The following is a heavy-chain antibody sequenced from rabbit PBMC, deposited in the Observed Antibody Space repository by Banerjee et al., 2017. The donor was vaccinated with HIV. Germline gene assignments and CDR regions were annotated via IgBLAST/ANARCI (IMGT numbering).Heavy chain of an antibody. J-gene: IGHJ4*01. D-gene: IGHD4-1*01. CDR1: GFDFSTNT. CDR3: ARDLAGVIGWNFNL. V-gene: IGHV1S40*01. Sequence: QSLEESGGDLVKPGASLTLTCTASGFDFSTNTMCWVRQAPGKGLEWIGCINTGSGNTVYASWAKGPFTISKTSSTTVTLQMTSLTAADTATYFCARDLAGVIGWNFNLWGPGTLVTVS. CDR2: INTGSGNT.